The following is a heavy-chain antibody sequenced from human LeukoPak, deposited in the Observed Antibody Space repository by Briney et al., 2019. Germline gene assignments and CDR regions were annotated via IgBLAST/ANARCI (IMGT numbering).Heavy chain of an antibody. Sequence: GGSLRLSCSASGFTVSTNYLSWVRQAPGKGLEWVSAISGSGGSTYYADSVKGRFTISRDNSKSTLYLQMNSLRAEDTAVYYCAKFPDRRRIGSGTYYNGIHFDYWGQGTLVTVSS. D-gene: IGHD3-10*01. J-gene: IGHJ4*02. CDR1: GFTVSTNY. CDR2: ISGSGGST. CDR3: AKFPDRRRIGSGTYYNGIHFDY. V-gene: IGHV3-23*01.